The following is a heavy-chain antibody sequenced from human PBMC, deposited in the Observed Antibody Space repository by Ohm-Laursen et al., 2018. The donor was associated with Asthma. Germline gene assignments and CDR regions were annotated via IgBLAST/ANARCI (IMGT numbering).Heavy chain of an antibody. CDR3: ARVNSGSYGDYYYYYGMDV. CDR2: IYYSGST. J-gene: IGHJ6*02. CDR1: GGSVSSGSYY. D-gene: IGHD1-26*01. Sequence: GTLSLTCTVSGGSVSSGSYYWSWIRQPPGKGLEWIGYIYYSGSTNYNPSLKSRVTISVDTSKNQFSLKLSSVTAADTAVYYCARVNSGSYGDYYYYYGMDVWGQGTTVTVSS. V-gene: IGHV4-61*01.